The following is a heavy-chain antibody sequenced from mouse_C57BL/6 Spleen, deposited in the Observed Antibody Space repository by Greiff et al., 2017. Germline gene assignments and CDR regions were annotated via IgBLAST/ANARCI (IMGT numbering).Heavy chain of an antibody. J-gene: IGHJ2*01. CDR3: ARVHWDGSPYFDY. CDR1: GFTFSDYY. Sequence: EVKLVESEGGLVQPGSSMKLSCTASGFTFSDYYMAWVRQVPEKGLEWVANINYDGSSTYYLDSLKSRFIISRDNAKNILYLQMSSLKSEDAATYYCARVHWDGSPYFDYWGQGTTLTVSS. D-gene: IGHD4-1*01. CDR2: INYDGSST. V-gene: IGHV5-16*01.